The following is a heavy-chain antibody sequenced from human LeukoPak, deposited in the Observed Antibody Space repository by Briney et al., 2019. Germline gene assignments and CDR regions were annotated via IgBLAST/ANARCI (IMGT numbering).Heavy chain of an antibody. D-gene: IGHD4-17*01. V-gene: IGHV3-30*18. J-gene: IGHJ6*02. Sequence: PGGSLRLSCAASGFTFSNYWMTWVRQAPGKGLEWVAVISYDGSNKYYADSVKGRFTISRDNSKNTLYLQMNSLRAEDTAVYYCAKDVVVRDYGDYRGYYYYGMDVWGQGTTVTVSS. CDR1: GFTFSNYW. CDR3: AKDVVVRDYGDYRGYYYYGMDV. CDR2: ISYDGSNK.